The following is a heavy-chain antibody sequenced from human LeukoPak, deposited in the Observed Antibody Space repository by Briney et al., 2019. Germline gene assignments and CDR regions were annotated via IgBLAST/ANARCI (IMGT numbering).Heavy chain of an antibody. CDR2: INHSGST. D-gene: IGHD3-3*01. J-gene: IGHJ5*02. Sequence: PSETLSLTCAVYGGSFSGYYWSWIRQPPGKGLEWIGEINHSGSTNYNPSLKSRVTISVDTSKNQFSLKLSSVTAADTAVYYCARGRLRVTIFGRYNWFDPWGQGTLVTVSS. CDR1: GGSFSGYY. CDR3: ARGRLRVTIFGRYNWFDP. V-gene: IGHV4-34*01.